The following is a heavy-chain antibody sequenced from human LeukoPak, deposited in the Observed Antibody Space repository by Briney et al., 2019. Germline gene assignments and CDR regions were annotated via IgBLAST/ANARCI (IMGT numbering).Heavy chain of an antibody. CDR2: VYHSGST. CDR3: ARDTALFRAYDI. V-gene: IGHV4-38-2*02. Sequence: SETLSLTCTVSNYSISSGYYWGWIRQPPGKGLGWIASVYHSGSTSYNPSLKSRLTISVHKSKNQFSLKLSSVTAADTAVYYCARDTALFRAYDIWGQGTLVTVSS. CDR1: NYSISSGYY. J-gene: IGHJ3*02.